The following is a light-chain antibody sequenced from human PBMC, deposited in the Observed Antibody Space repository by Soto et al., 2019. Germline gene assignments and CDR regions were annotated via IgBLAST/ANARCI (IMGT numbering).Light chain of an antibody. Sequence: EIVLTLSPATLSLYPGERATLSCRASQSVSSSLAWYQQNPGQAPRLLIYDASNRATGIPARFSGSGSGTDFTLTISSLEPEDFAVYYCQQRSDWPPITFGQGRLLEVK. V-gene: IGKV3-11*01. CDR3: QQRSDWPPIT. J-gene: IGKJ5*01. CDR1: QSVSSS. CDR2: DAS.